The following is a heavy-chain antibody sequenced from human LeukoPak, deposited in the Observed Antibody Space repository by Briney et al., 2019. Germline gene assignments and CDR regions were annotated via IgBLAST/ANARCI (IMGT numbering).Heavy chain of an antibody. D-gene: IGHD3-10*01. V-gene: IGHV3-74*03. CDR1: GFTFSNYW. CDR2: INRDGSTT. CDR3: ARDKKSGESIEIDY. J-gene: IGHJ4*02. Sequence: GGSLRLSCAASGFTFSNYWVHWVRQAPGKGLVWVSRINRDGSTTKYADSVKGRFTVSRDNAKNTLNLQMNSLRAEDTAVYYCARDKKSGESIEIDYWGQGTLVTVSS.